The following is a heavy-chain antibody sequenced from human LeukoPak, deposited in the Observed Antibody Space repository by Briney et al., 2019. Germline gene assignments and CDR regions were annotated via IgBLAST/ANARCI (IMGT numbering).Heavy chain of an antibody. CDR1: GGSISSGDYY. CDR3: ARVGSSWDLVFDY. CDR2: IYYSGST. V-gene: IGHV4-30-4*01. Sequence: SQTLSLTCTVTGGSISSGDYYWSWIRQPPGKGLVWIGYIYYSGSTYYNPSLKSRVTISVDTSKNQFSLKLSSVTAADTAVYYCARVGSSWDLVFDYWGQGTLVTVSS. D-gene: IGHD6-13*01. J-gene: IGHJ4*02.